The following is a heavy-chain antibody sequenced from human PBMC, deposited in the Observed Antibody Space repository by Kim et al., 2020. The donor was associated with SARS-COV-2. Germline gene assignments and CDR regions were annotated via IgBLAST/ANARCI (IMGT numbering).Heavy chain of an antibody. D-gene: IGHD6-13*01. CDR3: ARGTKGYSSSWYNYFDP. CDR2: ISYDGNNK. J-gene: IGHJ5*02. Sequence: GGSLRLSCVASGFTFSTYGMHWVRQAPGKGLEWVAVISYDGNNKDYADSVKGRFTISRDNSKNTLYLQMNSLRAEDTAVYSCARGTKGYSSSWYNYFDPWGQGTLVTVSS. CDR1: GFTFSTYG. V-gene: IGHV3-33*05.